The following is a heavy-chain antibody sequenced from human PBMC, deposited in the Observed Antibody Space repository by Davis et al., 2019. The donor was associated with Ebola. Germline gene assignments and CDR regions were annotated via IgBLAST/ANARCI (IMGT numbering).Heavy chain of an antibody. CDR1: GFSFMSFA. J-gene: IGHJ4*02. CDR3: SVGGQDGGFDY. CDR2: VSGTGGSI. D-gene: IGHD1-26*01. V-gene: IGHV3-23*01. Sequence: GGSLRLSCAASGFSFMSFAMSWVRQAPGKGLEWVSSVSGTGGSIYYADSVKGRFTISRDNSKNTLFLQMSGLRAEDTGVYYCSVGGQDGGFDYWGQGTLVPVSS.